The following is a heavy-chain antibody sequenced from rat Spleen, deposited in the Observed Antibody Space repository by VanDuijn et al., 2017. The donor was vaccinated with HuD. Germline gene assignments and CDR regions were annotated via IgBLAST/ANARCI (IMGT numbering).Heavy chain of an antibody. CDR2: ISSGGST. CDR3: ARREDTMAPFDY. Sequence: QVQLKESGPGLVQPSQTLSLTCTVSGFSLTSYTVSWVRQPPGKGLEWIAAISSGGSTYYNSALKSRLSISRDTSKSQVFLKMNSLQTEDTAMYFCARREDTMAPFDYWGQGVMVTVSS. CDR1: GFSLTSYT. J-gene: IGHJ2*01. D-gene: IGHD1-7*01. V-gene: IGHV2-6*01.